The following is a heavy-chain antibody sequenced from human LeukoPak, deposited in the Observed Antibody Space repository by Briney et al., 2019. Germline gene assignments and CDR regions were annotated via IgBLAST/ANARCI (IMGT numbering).Heavy chain of an antibody. CDR1: GGTFSSYA. D-gene: IGHD2-2*01. V-gene: IGHV1-69*13. J-gene: IGHJ3*02. CDR3: ARVGCSSTSCYHPHAFDI. Sequence: GASVKVSCKASGGTFSSYAISWVRQAPGQGLEWMGGIIPIFGTANYAQKFQGRVTITADESTSTAYMELSSLRSEGTAVYYCARVGCSSTSCYHPHAFDIWGQGTMVTVSS. CDR2: IIPIFGTA.